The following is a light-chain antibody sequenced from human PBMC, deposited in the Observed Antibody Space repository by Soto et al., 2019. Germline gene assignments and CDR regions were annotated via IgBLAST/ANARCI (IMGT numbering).Light chain of an antibody. CDR3: HQRSSWPRGK. J-gene: IGKJ1*01. V-gene: IGKV3-11*01. CDR2: DAS. CDR1: QSVSSY. Sequence: EIVFTHSPATLSLSLGESATLSCRASQSVSSYLAWYQQKPGQGPRLLIYDASNRATGVSARFSGSGYGTDFTLAMSSKESDDFAVSGFHQRSSWPRGKFSQGTKVDIK.